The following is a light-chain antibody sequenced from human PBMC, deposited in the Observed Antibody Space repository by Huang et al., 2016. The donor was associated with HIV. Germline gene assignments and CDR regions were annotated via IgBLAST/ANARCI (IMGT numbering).Light chain of an antibody. CDR1: QTVGTN. Sequence: EIVLTQSPATLSVSPGESATLPCRAGQTVGTNLAWYQQKPGQPPRLLCYGASTRSDGIPAGISGSGSGTEFTLTISSLQSEDFALYYCQQYHDWPITFGQGTRLDMK. J-gene: IGKJ5*01. V-gene: IGKV3-15*01. CDR3: QQYHDWPIT. CDR2: GAS.